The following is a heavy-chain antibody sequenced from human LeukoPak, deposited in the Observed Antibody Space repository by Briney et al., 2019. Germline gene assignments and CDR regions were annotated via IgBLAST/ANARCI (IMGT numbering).Heavy chain of an antibody. CDR2: INPSGTST. J-gene: IGHJ4*02. Sequence: ASVKVSCKTSGYTFTNYYMHWVRQAPGQGLEWMGIINPSGTSTTYAQKFQGRVTRTRDTSTSTDFMELSSLRPEDTAVYYCARHDLGGTSPFDYWGQGTLVTVSS. D-gene: IGHD4-23*01. CDR1: GYTFTNYY. V-gene: IGHV1-46*01. CDR3: ARHDLGGTSPFDY.